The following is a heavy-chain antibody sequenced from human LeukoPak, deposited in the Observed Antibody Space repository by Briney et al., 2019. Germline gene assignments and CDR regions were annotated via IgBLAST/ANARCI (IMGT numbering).Heavy chain of an antibody. D-gene: IGHD5-18*01. J-gene: IGHJ4*02. CDR1: GFTFSNAW. Sequence: GGSLRLSCAASGFTFSNAWMSWVRQAPGEGLEWVGRIKSKTDGGTTDYAAPVKGRFTISRDDSKNTLYLQMNSLKTEDTAVYYCTTDTLRGYSYGYYWGQGTLVTVSS. V-gene: IGHV3-15*01. CDR3: TTDTLRGYSYGYY. CDR2: IKSKTDGGTT.